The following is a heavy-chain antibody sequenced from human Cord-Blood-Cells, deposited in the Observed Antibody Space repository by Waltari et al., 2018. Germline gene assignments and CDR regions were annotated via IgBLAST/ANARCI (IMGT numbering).Heavy chain of an antibody. Sequence: QVQLVQSGAEVKKLGASVKVSCKVSGYTLTELSMHWVRQAPGKGLEWMGGFDPEDGETIYAQKFQGRVTMTEDTSTDTAYMELSSLRSEDTAVYYCATAIAAAGTAEAAFDIWGQGTMVTVSS. J-gene: IGHJ3*02. CDR1: GYTLTELS. CDR2: FDPEDGET. V-gene: IGHV1-24*01. CDR3: ATAIAAAGTAEAAFDI. D-gene: IGHD6-13*01.